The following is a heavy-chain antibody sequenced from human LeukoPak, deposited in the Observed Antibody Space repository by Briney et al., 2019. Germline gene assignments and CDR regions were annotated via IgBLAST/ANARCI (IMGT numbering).Heavy chain of an antibody. Sequence: SETLSLTCAVSGYSISSGYYWGWLRQPPGKGLEWIGSIYHSGSTYYNPSLKSRVTISVDTSKNQFSLKLSSVTAADTAVYYCARETGTTRFDYWGQGTLVTVSS. J-gene: IGHJ4*02. CDR2: IYHSGST. V-gene: IGHV4-38-2*02. CDR1: GYSISSGYY. CDR3: ARETGTTRFDY. D-gene: IGHD1-1*01.